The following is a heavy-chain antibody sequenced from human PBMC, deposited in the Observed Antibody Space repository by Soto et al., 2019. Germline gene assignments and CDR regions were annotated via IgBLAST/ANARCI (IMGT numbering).Heavy chain of an antibody. Sequence: SETLSLTCTVSGGSISSGGYYWSWIRQHPGKGLEWIGYIYYSGSTYYNPSLKSRVTISVDTSKNQFSLKLSSVTAADTAVYYCASVDSGYCSGGSCYSSFDYWGQGTLVTVPQ. V-gene: IGHV4-31*02. CDR1: GGSISSGGYY. CDR3: ASVDSGYCSGGSCYSSFDY. D-gene: IGHD2-15*01. CDR2: IYYSGST. J-gene: IGHJ4*02.